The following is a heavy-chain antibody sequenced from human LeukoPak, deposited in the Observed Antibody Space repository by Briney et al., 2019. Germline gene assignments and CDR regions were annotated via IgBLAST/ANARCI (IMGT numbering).Heavy chain of an antibody. CDR1: GITVSTNY. J-gene: IGHJ4*02. V-gene: IGHV3-53*01. D-gene: IGHD3-9*01. Sequence: GGSLRLSCAASGITVSTNYMSWVRQAPGKGLEWVSIIYSGGATFYADSVKGRLTISRENSKNTLWLQMNSLRAEDMAVYYCARLHYDVLTGPFDYWGQGTLVTVSS. CDR3: ARLHYDVLTGPFDY. CDR2: IYSGGAT.